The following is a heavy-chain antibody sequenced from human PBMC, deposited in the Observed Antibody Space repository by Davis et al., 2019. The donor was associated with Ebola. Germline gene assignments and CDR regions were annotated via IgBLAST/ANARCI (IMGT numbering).Heavy chain of an antibody. CDR3: AKEGYSNYNLISSFDY. Sequence: GGSLRLSCAASGFTFSGSAMHWVRQASGKGLEWVGRIRSKANSYATAYAASVKGRFTISRDDSKNTAYLQMNSLKTEDTAVYYCAKEGYSNYNLISSFDYWGQGTLVTVSS. CDR1: GFTFSGSA. CDR2: IRSKANSYAT. J-gene: IGHJ4*02. V-gene: IGHV3-73*01. D-gene: IGHD4-11*01.